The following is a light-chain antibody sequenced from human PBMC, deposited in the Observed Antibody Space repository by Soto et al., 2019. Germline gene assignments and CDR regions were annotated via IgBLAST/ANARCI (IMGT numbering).Light chain of an antibody. J-gene: IGKJ5*01. Sequence: EIMMTQSPGTLSLSPGERATLSCRASQSVSNNFAWYHQKPGHAPRLLIYYASTRATSLLARFSGSGSGTEFTLTISSLQADDFALYYCQQYNDWPPITFGQGTRMEIK. CDR2: YAS. CDR3: QQYNDWPPIT. V-gene: IGKV3-15*01. CDR1: QSVSNN.